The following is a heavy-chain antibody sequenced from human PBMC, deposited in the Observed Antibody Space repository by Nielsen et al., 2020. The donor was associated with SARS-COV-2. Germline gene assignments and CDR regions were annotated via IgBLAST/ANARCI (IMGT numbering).Heavy chain of an antibody. CDR3: ARRVLGRGVVGAADY. D-gene: IGHD1-26*01. CDR1: GFTFSDYY. Sequence: GESLKISCATSGFTFSDYYMTWMRQAPGEGLEWISYIGSSTYTNYADSVKGRFTISRDNAKNSVHLQMNNLTAEDTAVYYCARRVLGRGVVGAADYWGQGTLVTVSS. J-gene: IGHJ4*02. CDR2: IGSSTYT. V-gene: IGHV3-11*03.